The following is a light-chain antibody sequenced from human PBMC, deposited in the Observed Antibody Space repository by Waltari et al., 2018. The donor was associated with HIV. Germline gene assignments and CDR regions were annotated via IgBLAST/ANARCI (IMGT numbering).Light chain of an antibody. CDR1: TSNIGQNT. Sequence: QSVLTHPPSASGTPGQGVTISCSGSTSNIGQNTVNWYHQFPGTAPKLLIYSNNQRPSGVPDRFSGSKSGTSASLAIAGLQSEDDTDYYCAAWDDSLNAVVFGGGTKLTVL. CDR2: SNN. V-gene: IGLV1-44*01. CDR3: AAWDDSLNAVV. J-gene: IGLJ2*01.